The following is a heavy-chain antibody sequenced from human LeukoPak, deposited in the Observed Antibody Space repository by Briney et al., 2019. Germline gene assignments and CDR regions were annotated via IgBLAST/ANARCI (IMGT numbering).Heavy chain of an antibody. D-gene: IGHD1-1*01. CDR2: ISYSGST. CDR1: GGSISSYY. CDR3: AREGTAGTNLNWFDP. J-gene: IGHJ5*02. V-gene: IGHV4-59*01. Sequence: RASETLSLTCTVSGGSISSYYWSWIRQPPGKGLEWIGYISYSGSTNFNPSLKSRVTISVDTSKNQFSLKLSSVTAADTAVYYCAREGTAGTNLNWFDPWSQGTLVTVSS.